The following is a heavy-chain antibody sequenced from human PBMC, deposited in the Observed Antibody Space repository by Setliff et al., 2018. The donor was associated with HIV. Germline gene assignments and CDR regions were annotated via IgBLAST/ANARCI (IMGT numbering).Heavy chain of an antibody. CDR3: ARALDFLTEQLNWFFPL. V-gene: IGHV5-51*01. CDR2: IYPGDSDT. J-gene: IGHJ2*01. Sequence: GESLKISCKASGYRFTSYWIAWVRQMPGKGLEWMGIIYPGDSDTRYSTSFQCQVTISVDKSISTAYLQWNSLKASDTAIYYCARALDFLTEQLNWFFPLWGRGTLVTVSS. CDR1: GYRFTSYW. D-gene: IGHD3-9*01.